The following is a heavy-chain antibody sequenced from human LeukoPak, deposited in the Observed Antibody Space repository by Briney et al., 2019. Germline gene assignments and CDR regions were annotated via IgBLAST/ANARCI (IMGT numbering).Heavy chain of an antibody. Sequence: ASVRVSCKASGYTFTGYYMHWVRQAPGQGLEWMGWINPNSGGTNYAQKFQGRVTMTRDTSTSTVYMELSSLRSEDTAVYYCARGFPYYDFWSGYYEVEYYFDYWGQGTLVTVSS. CDR2: INPNSGGT. D-gene: IGHD3-3*01. CDR3: ARGFPYYDFWSGYYEVEYYFDY. CDR1: GYTFTGYY. V-gene: IGHV1-2*02. J-gene: IGHJ4*02.